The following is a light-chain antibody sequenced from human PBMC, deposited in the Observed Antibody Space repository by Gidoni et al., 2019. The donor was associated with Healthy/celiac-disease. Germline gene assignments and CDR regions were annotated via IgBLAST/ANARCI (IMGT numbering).Light chain of an antibody. CDR1: SSNIGNNY. CDR3: GTWDSSLSAVV. J-gene: IGLJ2*01. Sequence: QSVLTHPPSVSAAPGPKVTISCSGSSSNIGNNYVSWYQQLPGTAPKLLIYENNKRPSGIPDRFSGSKSGTSATLGITGLQTGDEADYYCGTWDSSLSAVVFGGGTKLTVL. V-gene: IGLV1-51*02. CDR2: ENN.